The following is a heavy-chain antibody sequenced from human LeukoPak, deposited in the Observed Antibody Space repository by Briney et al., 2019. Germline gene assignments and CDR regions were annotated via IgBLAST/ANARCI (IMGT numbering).Heavy chain of an antibody. Sequence: SETLSLTCAVYGGSFSGYYWSWTRQPPGKGLEWIGEINHSGSTNYNPSPKGRVTISVDTSKNQFSLKLSSVTAADTAVYYCASSPGRRITMVRGRENWFDPWGQGTLVTVSS. CDR2: INHSGST. V-gene: IGHV4-34*01. D-gene: IGHD3-10*01. CDR1: GGSFSGYY. CDR3: ASSPGRRITMVRGRENWFDP. J-gene: IGHJ5*02.